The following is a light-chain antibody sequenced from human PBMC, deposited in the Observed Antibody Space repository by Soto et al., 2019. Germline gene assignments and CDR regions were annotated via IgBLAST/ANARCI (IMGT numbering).Light chain of an antibody. J-gene: IGKJ5*01. CDR3: HQTYSPTLT. Sequence: AIQMTQSPSSLSASVGDRVTISCRASQGIGNALGWYQEKPGKPPKLLIYGASNLQSGVPPRFSGSGAGTECTLPISNLRPEDVETDYCHQTYSPTLTFGQGTRLEIK. CDR1: QGIGNA. V-gene: IGKV1-6*01. CDR2: GAS.